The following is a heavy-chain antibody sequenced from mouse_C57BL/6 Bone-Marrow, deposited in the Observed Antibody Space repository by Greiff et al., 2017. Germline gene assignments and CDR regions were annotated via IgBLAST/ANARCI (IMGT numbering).Heavy chain of an antibody. Sequence: EVQLQQSGPVLVKPGASVKMSCKASGYTFTDYYMNWVKQSHGKSLEWIGVINPYNGGTSYNQKFKGKATLTVDKSSSTAYMELNSLTSEDSAVYYCAPNPLYSNYERFAYWGQGTLVTVSA. D-gene: IGHD2-5*01. CDR3: APNPLYSNYERFAY. CDR2: INPYNGGT. V-gene: IGHV1-19*01. CDR1: GYTFTDYY. J-gene: IGHJ3*01.